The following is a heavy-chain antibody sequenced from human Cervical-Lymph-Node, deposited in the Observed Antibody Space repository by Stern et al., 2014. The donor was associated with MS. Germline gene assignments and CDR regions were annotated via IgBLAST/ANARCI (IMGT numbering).Heavy chain of an antibody. Sequence: QVQLQESGPGLVKPSGTLSLTCAVSGGSISSDNWWSWVRQPPGKGLDWMGEVYHSGSANYNPSLKRRVTRSVEKSKTQFSLRLTSVTAADTAVYYCARDFEFQLQCDWGQGALVTVSS. V-gene: IGHV4-4*02. CDR2: VYHSGSA. CDR1: GGSISSDNW. CDR3: ARDFEFQLQCD. D-gene: IGHD2-2*01. J-gene: IGHJ4*02.